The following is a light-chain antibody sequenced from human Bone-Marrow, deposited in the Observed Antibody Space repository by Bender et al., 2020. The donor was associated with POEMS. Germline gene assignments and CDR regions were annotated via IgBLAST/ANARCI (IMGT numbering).Light chain of an antibody. J-gene: IGLJ1*01. Sequence: SYVLTQPPSVSVAPGQTARITCDGNNIGSKSVHWYQQRPGQAPVLVIFYDNDRPSGIPERFSGSNSGNTASLTISRVEAGDEADYYCQVCDRRTDHYVFGPGTKVTVL. CDR3: QVCDRRTDHYV. V-gene: IGLV3-21*04. CDR1: NIGSKS. CDR2: YDN.